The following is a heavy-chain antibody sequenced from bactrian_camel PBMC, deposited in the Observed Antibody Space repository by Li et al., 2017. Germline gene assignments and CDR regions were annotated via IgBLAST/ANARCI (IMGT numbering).Heavy chain of an antibody. CDR3: ANDRSAYYYSRNYGY. CDR1: GFTFSDYD. V-gene: IGHV3S31*01. Sequence: VQLVESGGGLVQPGGSLRLSCVVSGFTFSDYDMSWVRQAPGKGLEWVSTITLGRSGGTAYYADSVKGRFTISRDNAKNTLCLQLNALTTEDTAMYYCANDRSAYYYSRNYGYRGQGTQVTVS. J-gene: IGHJ6*01. CDR2: ITLGRSGGTA. D-gene: IGHD2*01.